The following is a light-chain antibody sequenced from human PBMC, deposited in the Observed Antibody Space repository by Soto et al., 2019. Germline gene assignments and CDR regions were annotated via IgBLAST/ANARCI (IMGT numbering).Light chain of an antibody. J-gene: IGLJ1*01. Sequence: QATRTQPPSASGSPGDSVTISCTGTIGYIGGYDYVSCYQQHPGKAPKLMIYDVTKRPLGVPDLLSCSKSGNKAYLNVYVLQAEDEADYYCSSHAGRNNPYVFRTGTKVTV. CDR1: IGYIGGYDY. CDR3: SSHAGRNNPYV. CDR2: DVT. V-gene: IGLV2-8*01.